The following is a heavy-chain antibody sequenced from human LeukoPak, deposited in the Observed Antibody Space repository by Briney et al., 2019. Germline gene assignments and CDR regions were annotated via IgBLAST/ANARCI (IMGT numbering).Heavy chain of an antibody. J-gene: IGHJ3*01. V-gene: IGHV6-1*01. CDR1: GDSVSNNNYA. CDR2: TYYRSQWKN. CDR3: AGGYAFDV. Sequence: SQTLSLTCAISGDSVSNNNYAWNWIRQSPSRGLEWLGRTYYRSQWKNDYARSVMSGISVDPDTSKNQFSLHLSSVTPDDTAVYYCAGGYAFDVWGQGTMVTVSS.